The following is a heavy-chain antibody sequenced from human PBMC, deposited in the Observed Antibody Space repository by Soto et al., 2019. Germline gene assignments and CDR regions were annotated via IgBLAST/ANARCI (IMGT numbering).Heavy chain of an antibody. Sequence: GVSLRLSGAASRFTFRNDGMSWVRQGPGKGLEWVSGISPTGEQRFYVDSVKGRFFISRDNSQNTLSLEMSNLRADDTAVSYCAKRYGSGSYRDFNSYYGMDIWGQGTSVTVSS. V-gene: IGHV3-23*01. J-gene: IGHJ6*02. CDR1: RFTFRNDG. CDR2: ISPTGEQR. D-gene: IGHD3-10*01. CDR3: AKRYGSGSYRDFNSYYGMDI.